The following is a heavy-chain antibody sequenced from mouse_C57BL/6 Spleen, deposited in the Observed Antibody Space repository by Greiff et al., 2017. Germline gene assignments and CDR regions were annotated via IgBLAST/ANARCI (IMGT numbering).Heavy chain of an antibody. D-gene: IGHD1-1*01. CDR3: ARRDYGTAAGFAY. CDR1: GFTFSDYY. Sequence: DVQLVESGGGLVQPGGSLKLSCAASGFTFSDYYMYWVRQTPEKRLEWVAYISNGGGSTYYPDTVKGRFTISRDNAKNTLYLQMSRLKSEDTAMYYCARRDYGTAAGFAYWGQGTLVTVSA. CDR2: ISNGGGST. J-gene: IGHJ3*01. V-gene: IGHV5-12*01.